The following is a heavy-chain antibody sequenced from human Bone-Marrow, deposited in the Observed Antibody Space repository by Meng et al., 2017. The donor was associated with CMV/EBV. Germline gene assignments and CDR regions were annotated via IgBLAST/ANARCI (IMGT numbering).Heavy chain of an antibody. J-gene: IGHJ4*02. V-gene: IGHV3-74*03. CDR2: INTDGSFT. D-gene: IGHD7-27*01. CDR3: GRDLTGERDL. Sequence: EVKLVESGGGLVRPGGSLRLSCADSGFTFSSFWMHWVRQVPGEGLMWVSRINTDGSFTSYADSVKGRFTISRDNAKNTLYLQMNSLRVDDSAVYYCGRDLTGERDLWGQGTLVTVAS. CDR1: GFTFSSFW.